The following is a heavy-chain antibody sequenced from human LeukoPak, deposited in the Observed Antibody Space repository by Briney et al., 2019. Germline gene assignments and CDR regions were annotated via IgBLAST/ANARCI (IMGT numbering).Heavy chain of an antibody. V-gene: IGHV6-1*01. CDR1: GDSVSSNSAG. J-gene: IGHJ5*02. CDR2: TYYKSKWVN. CDR3: ARQSDPYCSGGSCYPNWFDP. Sequence: SQTLSLTCVISGDSVSSNSAGWNWIRQSPSRGLEWLGRTYYKSKWVNDYAESVKSRITINPDTSKNQFSLKLSSVTAADTAVYYCARQSDPYCSGGSCYPNWFDPWGQGTLVTVSS. D-gene: IGHD2-15*01.